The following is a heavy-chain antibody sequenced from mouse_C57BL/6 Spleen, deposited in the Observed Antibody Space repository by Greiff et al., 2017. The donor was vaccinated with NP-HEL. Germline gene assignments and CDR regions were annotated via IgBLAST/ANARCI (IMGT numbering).Heavy chain of an antibody. Sequence: QVQLKQSGPELVKPGASVKISCKASGYAFSSSWMNWVKQRPGKGLEWIGRIYPGDGDTNYNRKFKGKATLTADKSSSTAYMQLSSLTSEDSAVYFCARSPGREDAMDYWGQGTSLTVSS. D-gene: IGHD1-1*02. V-gene: IGHV1-82*01. J-gene: IGHJ4*01. CDR1: GYAFSSSW. CDR3: ARSPGREDAMDY. CDR2: IYPGDGDT.